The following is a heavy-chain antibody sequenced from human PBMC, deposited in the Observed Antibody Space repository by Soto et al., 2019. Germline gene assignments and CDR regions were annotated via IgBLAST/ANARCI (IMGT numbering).Heavy chain of an antibody. Sequence: QLQLQESGPGLVKPSETLSLTCTVSGGSISSSSYYWGWIRQPPGKGLEWIGTIYYSGSTYYNPSLKSRVTISVDTSNNQSSLRLSSVTAADTAVYYCATSSGWYVVYWGQGTLVTVSS. CDR2: IYYSGST. D-gene: IGHD6-19*01. CDR1: GGSISSSSYY. CDR3: ATSSGWYVVY. V-gene: IGHV4-39*01. J-gene: IGHJ4*02.